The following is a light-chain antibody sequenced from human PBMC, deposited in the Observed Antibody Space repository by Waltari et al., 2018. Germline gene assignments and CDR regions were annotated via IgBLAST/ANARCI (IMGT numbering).Light chain of an antibody. V-gene: IGKV3-15*01. J-gene: IGKJ2*01. Sequence: EVLMTQSPATVSVSPGEAATLSWCASQSVRNNVAWFQQKPGQAPRLLIYGASTRATGIPARFSGSGAGTDFSLTISGLQSEDFAVYYCQQYSDGYTFGQGTKLEIK. CDR2: GAS. CDR3: QQYSDGYT. CDR1: QSVRNN.